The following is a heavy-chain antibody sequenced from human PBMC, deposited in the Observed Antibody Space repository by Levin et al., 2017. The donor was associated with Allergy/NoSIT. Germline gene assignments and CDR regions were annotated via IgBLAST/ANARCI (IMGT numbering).Heavy chain of an antibody. CDR1: GGSFSGYY. CDR3: ARDDFWGRYIHQSNWFDP. CDR2: INHSGTT. Sequence: GSLRLSCAVYGGSFSGYYWSWIRQPPGKGLEWIGEINHSGTTNYNPSLKSRVAISVDTSKNQFSLNLSSVTAADTAVYYCARDDFWGRYIHQSNWFDPWGQGTLVTVSS. V-gene: IGHV4-34*01. J-gene: IGHJ5*02. D-gene: IGHD3-3*01.